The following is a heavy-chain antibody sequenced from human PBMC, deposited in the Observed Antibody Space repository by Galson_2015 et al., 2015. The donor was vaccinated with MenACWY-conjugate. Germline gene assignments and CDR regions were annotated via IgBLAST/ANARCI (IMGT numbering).Heavy chain of an antibody. CDR2: ISTYNGNT. CDR1: GSTFSRHG. CDR3: ARVMKQGESDYIWGSYAY. J-gene: IGHJ4*02. D-gene: IGHD3-16*01. V-gene: IGHV1-18*01. Sequence: QSGAEVTKPGESLKISCKASGSTFSRHGISWVRQAPGQGLEWMGWISTYNGNTNYAQKFQGRVTMTTDTSTNTAYMEMRSLTPDDTALYYGARVMKQGESDYIWGSYAYWGQGTLLTVSS.